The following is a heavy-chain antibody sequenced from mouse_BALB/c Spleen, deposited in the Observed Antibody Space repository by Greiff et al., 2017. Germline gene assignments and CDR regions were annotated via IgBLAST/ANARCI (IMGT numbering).Heavy chain of an antibody. CDR2: INPGSGGT. J-gene: IGHJ2*01. D-gene: IGHD4-1*01. CDR1: GYAFTNYL. V-gene: IGHV1-54*03. CDR3: ASSFPNCAVDDY. Sequence: QVQLQQSGAELVRPGTSVKVSCKASGYAFTNYLIEWVKQRPGQGLAWIGVINPGSGGTNYNEKFKGKSTLTADKSSSTAYMQLSSLSSGDSAVYFCASSFPNCAVDDYWGQGTTLTVSS.